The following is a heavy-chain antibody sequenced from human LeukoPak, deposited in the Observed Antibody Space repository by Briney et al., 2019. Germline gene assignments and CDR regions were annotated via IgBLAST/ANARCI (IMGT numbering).Heavy chain of an antibody. J-gene: IGHJ4*02. V-gene: IGHV3-53*01. CDR3: ARDPHGYNSYFDY. Sequence: GGSLRLSCVASGFTVSNKYMSWVRQAPGKGLEWVSVLYNAGSTYYADSVKGRFTISRDNSKNTLYLQMYSLRAEDTAVYYCARDPHGYNSYFDYWGQGTLVTVSS. CDR2: LYNAGST. D-gene: IGHD5-24*01. CDR1: GFTVSNKY.